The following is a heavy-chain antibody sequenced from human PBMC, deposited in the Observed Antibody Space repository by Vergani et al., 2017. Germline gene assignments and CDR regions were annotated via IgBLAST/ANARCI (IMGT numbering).Heavy chain of an antibody. D-gene: IGHD4-23*01. J-gene: IGHJ6*02. CDR3: AKARDPNCKGGKCYSYYYGLEI. CDR2: ISGGGGNT. V-gene: IGHV3-23*01. Sequence: EVQLLESGGNLIQPGGSLRLSCGASGFTFSSYAMTWVRLAPGKGLQWVSAISGGGGNTFYTDSVKGRFTISRDNSKDTLYLQMNSLGVEDTAIYYCAKARDPNCKGGKCYSYYYGLEIWGQGTAVTVSS. CDR1: GFTFSSYA.